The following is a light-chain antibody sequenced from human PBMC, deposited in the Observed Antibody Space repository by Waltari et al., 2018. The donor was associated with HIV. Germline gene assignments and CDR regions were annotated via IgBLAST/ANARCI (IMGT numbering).Light chain of an antibody. CDR2: EDN. V-gene: IGLV6-57*01. J-gene: IGLJ2*01. CDR1: RGSIASNY. CDR3: QSHDSSNHVV. Sequence: NFMLTQPHSVSESPGKTVTISCTRSRGSIASNYVQSYQQRPGSSPTTVIYEDNQRPSGVPDRFSGSIDSSSNSASLTISGLETEDEADYYCQSHDSSNHVVFGGGTKLTVL.